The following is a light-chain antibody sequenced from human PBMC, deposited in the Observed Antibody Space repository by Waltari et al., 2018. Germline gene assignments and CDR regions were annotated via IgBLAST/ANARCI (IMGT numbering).Light chain of an antibody. CDR3: HSRDASGVAGS. CDR2: DKN. V-gene: IGLV3-19*01. Sequence: SSELTQDPAVSVAMGQTVRITCQGDSLRSYYANWYQQRPGQAPTLVIYDKNNRPAGVPDRFSGSSSHNTGSLTITGAQAEDEASYYCHSRDASGVAGSFGGGTKLTVL. J-gene: IGLJ2*01. CDR1: SLRSYY.